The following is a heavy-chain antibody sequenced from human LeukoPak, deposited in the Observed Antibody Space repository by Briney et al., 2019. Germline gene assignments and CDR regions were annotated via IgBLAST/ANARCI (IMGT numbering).Heavy chain of an antibody. Sequence: GGSLRLSCAASGFTFSSYAMHWVRQAPGKGLEWVAVISYDGSNKYYADSVKGRFTISRDNSENTLYLQMNSLRAEDTVIYYCVKRSRDGYNSPLDSWGQGTLVTVSS. CDR3: VKRSRDGYNSPLDS. CDR2: ISYDGSNK. V-gene: IGHV3-30-3*02. CDR1: GFTFSSYA. D-gene: IGHD5-24*01. J-gene: IGHJ4*02.